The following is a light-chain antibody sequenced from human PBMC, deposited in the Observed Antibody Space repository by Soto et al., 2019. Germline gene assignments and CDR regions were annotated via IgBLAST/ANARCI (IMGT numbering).Light chain of an antibody. J-gene: IGKJ1*01. V-gene: IGKV3-20*01. CDR1: QSVDSTF. CDR3: QQYMSAVT. CDR2: GVS. Sequence: EIVLTQSPGSLSLSPGERATLSCRASQSVDSTFFAWYQKKPGQAPRLLMYGVSKRATGIPDRFSGSGSGTDCTLTISRREPEYFAVYYCQQYMSAVTFGQGTRVEI.